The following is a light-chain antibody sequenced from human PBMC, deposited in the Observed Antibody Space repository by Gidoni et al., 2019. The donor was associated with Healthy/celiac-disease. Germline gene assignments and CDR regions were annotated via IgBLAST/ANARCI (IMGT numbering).Light chain of an antibody. V-gene: IGKV1-9*01. CDR2: AAS. Sequence: DIQLTQSPSFLSASVGDRVTITCWASQGISRYLAWYHQKPGQAPKLLIYAASTLPSGVPSRFSGSGSGTEFTLTISSLQPEDFATYYCQQLNSYPRTFGQGTKVEIK. J-gene: IGKJ1*01. CDR1: QGISRY. CDR3: QQLNSYPRT.